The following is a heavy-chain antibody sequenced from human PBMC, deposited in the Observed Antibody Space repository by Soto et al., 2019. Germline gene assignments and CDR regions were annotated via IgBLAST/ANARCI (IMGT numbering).Heavy chain of an antibody. CDR1: GGSISSGGYY. V-gene: IGHV4-31*03. CDR2: IYYSGST. D-gene: IGHD1-26*01. Sequence: QVQLQESGPGLVRPSQTLSLTCTVSGGSISSGGYYWSWIRQHPGKGLEWIGYIYYSGSTYYNPSLKSRVTISVDTSKNQFSLKLSSVTAADTAVYYCARDRGKVGATPPGGMDVWGQGTAVTVSS. J-gene: IGHJ6*02. CDR3: ARDRGKVGATPPGGMDV.